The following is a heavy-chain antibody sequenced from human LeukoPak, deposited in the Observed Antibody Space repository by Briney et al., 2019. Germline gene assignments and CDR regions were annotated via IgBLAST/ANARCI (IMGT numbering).Heavy chain of an antibody. J-gene: IGHJ2*01. V-gene: IGHV4-59*01. CDR2: IYYSGST. CDR1: GGSISSYY. CDR3: ARDRYYDFWSGPLYWYFDL. D-gene: IGHD3-3*01. Sequence: SETLSLTCTVSGGSISSYYWSWIRQPPGKGLEWIGYIYYSGSTNYNPSLKSRVTISVDTSKNQFSLKLSSVTAADTAVYYCARDRYYDFWSGPLYWYFDLWGRGTLVTVSS.